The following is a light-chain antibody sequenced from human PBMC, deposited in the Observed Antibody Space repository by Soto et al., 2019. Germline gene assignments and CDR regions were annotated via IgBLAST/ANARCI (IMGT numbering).Light chain of an antibody. J-gene: IGKJ1*01. CDR2: GAS. Sequence: EIVLTQSPGTLSLSPGERATLSFRASQSVSSSYLAWYQQKPGQAPRLLIYGASSRATGIPDRFSGSGSGTDFTLTISRLEPEDVAVYYCQQYGSSPTTFGQGTKVEIK. CDR3: QQYGSSPTT. V-gene: IGKV3-20*01. CDR1: QSVSSSY.